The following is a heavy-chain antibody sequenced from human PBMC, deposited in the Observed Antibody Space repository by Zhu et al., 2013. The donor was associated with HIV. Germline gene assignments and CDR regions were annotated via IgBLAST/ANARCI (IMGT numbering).Heavy chain of an antibody. Sequence: QVQLVQSGAEVKKPGDSVKVSCKASGYTFSGYYIHWVRQAPGQGLEWMGWINPNSGGTNSAQKFQGRVTMTRDTSFTTVYMDLGSLRSEDTAIYYCARVSRVVGSFDIWGQGTMVTVSS. CDR2: INPNSGGT. D-gene: IGHD2-15*01. CDR3: ARVSRVVGSFDI. J-gene: IGHJ3*02. V-gene: IGHV1-2*02. CDR1: GYTFSGYY.